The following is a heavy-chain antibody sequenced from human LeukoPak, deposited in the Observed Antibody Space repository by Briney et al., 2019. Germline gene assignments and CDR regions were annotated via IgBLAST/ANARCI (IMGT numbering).Heavy chain of an antibody. V-gene: IGHV4-4*02. Sequence: SETLSLTCAVSGGSISSSNWWSWVRQPPGKGLEWIGEIYHSGSTNYNPSLKSRVTISVDKSKNQFSLKLSSVTAADTAVYYCAREKMIAAAGTRWFDPWGQGTLVTVSS. J-gene: IGHJ5*02. CDR2: IYHSGST. D-gene: IGHD6-13*01. CDR1: GGSISSSNW. CDR3: AREKMIAAAGTRWFDP.